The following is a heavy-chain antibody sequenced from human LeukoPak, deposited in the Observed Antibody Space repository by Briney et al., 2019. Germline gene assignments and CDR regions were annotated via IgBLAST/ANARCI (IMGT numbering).Heavy chain of an antibody. V-gene: IGHV4-39*01. J-gene: IGHJ4*02. CDR3: ARHGGSYFAY. D-gene: IGHD1-26*01. CDR2: IYYSGST. CDR1: GGSISSGGYY. Sequence: SQTLFLTCTVSGGSISSGGYYWSWIRQPPGKGLEWIGSIYYSGSTYYNPSLKSRVTISVDTSKDQFSLKLSSVTAADTAVYYCARHGGSYFAYWGQGTLVTVSS.